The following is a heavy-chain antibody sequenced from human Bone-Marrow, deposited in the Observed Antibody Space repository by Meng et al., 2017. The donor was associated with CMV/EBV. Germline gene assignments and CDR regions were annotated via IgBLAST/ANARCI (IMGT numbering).Heavy chain of an antibody. CDR1: GGSLNSRSDF. D-gene: IGHD3-16*01. Sequence: GSLRLSCILSGGSLNSRSDFWAWIRQTPGKGLEWIGNVYYSGGTYSNPSLKSRVAISIDTSKNHFSLKLSSVTAADTAVYYCARGRGSPLRPFDLWGRGNLVTVSS. J-gene: IGHJ2*01. V-gene: IGHV4-39*02. CDR2: VYYSGGT. CDR3: ARGRGSPLRPFDL.